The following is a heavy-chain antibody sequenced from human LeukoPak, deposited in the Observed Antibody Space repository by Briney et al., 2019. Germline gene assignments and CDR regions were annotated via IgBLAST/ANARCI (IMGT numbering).Heavy chain of an antibody. J-gene: IGHJ3*02. Sequence: SEALSLTCILPGGSISSYYWSCIRQPLGKGLEWSGYIYDGGSTNYNPSLKSRVTISVYTSKNQFSLKLSSVTAADTAVYYCARYRHDYVWGSYRYIAIDIWGQGTMVTVSS. D-gene: IGHD3-16*02. CDR3: ARYRHDYVWGSYRYIAIDI. CDR2: IYDGGST. V-gene: IGHV4-59*08. CDR1: GGSISSYY.